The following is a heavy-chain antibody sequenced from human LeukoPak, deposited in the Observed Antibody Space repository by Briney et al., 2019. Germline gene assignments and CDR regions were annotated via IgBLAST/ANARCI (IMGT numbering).Heavy chain of an antibody. CDR3: ARAHGSGGDYFDY. J-gene: IGHJ4*02. Sequence: PGRSLRLSCAASGFTFSSYGMHWVRQAPGKGLEWVAVISYDGSNKYYADSVKGRFTISRDNSKNTLYLQMNSLRAEDTAVYYCARAHGSGGDYFDYWGQGTLVTVSS. CDR2: ISYDGSNK. V-gene: IGHV3-30*03. D-gene: IGHD5-12*01. CDR1: GFTFSSYG.